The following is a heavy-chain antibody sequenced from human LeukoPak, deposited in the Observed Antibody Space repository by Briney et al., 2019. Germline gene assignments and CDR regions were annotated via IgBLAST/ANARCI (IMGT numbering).Heavy chain of an antibody. J-gene: IGHJ6*02. D-gene: IGHD6-13*01. CDR2: IYYSGST. CDR1: GGSISGYY. CDR3: ARPGIAAAGPRGYGMDV. Sequence: SETLSLTCTASGGSISGYYWSWIRQPPGKGLGCIGYIYYSGSTNYNPSLKSRVTISVDTSKNQFSLKLSSVTAADTAVYYCARPGIAAAGPRGYGMDVWGQGTTVTVSS. V-gene: IGHV4-59*08.